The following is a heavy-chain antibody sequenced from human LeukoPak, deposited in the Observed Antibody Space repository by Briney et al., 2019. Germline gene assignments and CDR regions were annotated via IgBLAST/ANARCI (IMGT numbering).Heavy chain of an antibody. CDR3: ARGRFLEWFDAFDI. V-gene: IGHV3-7*03. J-gene: IGHJ3*02. D-gene: IGHD3-3*01. Sequence: GGSLILSCAASGFTFSSYWMSWVRQAPGKGLEWVANIKQDGSEKYYVDSVKGRFTISRDNAKNSLYLQMNSLRAEDTAVYYCARGRFLEWFDAFDIWGQGTMVTVSS. CDR2: IKQDGSEK. CDR1: GFTFSSYW.